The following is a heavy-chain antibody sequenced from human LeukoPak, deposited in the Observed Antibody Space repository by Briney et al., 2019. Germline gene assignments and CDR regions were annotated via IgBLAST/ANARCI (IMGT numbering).Heavy chain of an antibody. Sequence: GGSLRLSCAASGFTFSDYYMSWIRQAPGEGLEWVSYISSSGSTIYYADSVKGRFTISRDNAKNSLYLQMNSLRAEDTAVYYCAREGYSSPANAFDIWGQGTMVTVSS. D-gene: IGHD6-13*01. V-gene: IGHV3-11*01. CDR2: ISSSGSTI. J-gene: IGHJ3*02. CDR3: AREGYSSPANAFDI. CDR1: GFTFSDYY.